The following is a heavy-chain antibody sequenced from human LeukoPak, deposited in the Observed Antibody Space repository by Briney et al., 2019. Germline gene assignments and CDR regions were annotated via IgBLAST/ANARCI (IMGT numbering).Heavy chain of an antibody. Sequence: ASVKVSCKVSGYTLTELSMHWVRQAPGKGLEWMGVSDTEDGETIYAQKFQGRVTMTEDTFTDTAYMEVSSLTSEDTAVYYCATGSGFFGYYYYYMDVWGKGTTVTVSS. CDR3: ATGSGFFGYYYYYMDV. CDR2: SDTEDGET. J-gene: IGHJ6*03. V-gene: IGHV1-24*01. D-gene: IGHD3-10*01. CDR1: GYTLTELS.